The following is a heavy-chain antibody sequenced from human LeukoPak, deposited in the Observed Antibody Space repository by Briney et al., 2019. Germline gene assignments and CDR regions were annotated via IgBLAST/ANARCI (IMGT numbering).Heavy chain of an antibody. V-gene: IGHV4-39*01. CDR3: ARHEITIFGVVIGRYFDY. CDR1: GGSISSSSYY. Sequence: KSSETLSLTCTVSGGSISSSSYYWGWIRQPPGKGLEWIGSIYYSGSTYYNPSLKSRVTISVDTSKNQFSLKLSSVTAADTAVYYCARHEITIFGVVIGRYFDYWGQGTLVTVSS. CDR2: IYYSGST. D-gene: IGHD3-3*01. J-gene: IGHJ4*02.